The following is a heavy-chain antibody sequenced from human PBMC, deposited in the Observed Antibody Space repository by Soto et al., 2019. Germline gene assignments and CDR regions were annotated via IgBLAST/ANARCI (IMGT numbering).Heavy chain of an antibody. V-gene: IGHV4-39*01. J-gene: IGHJ4*02. CDR2: IFYSGST. CDR3: ARHWITMVRGVCHFDY. CDR1: GRTFRTSSYN. D-gene: IGHD3-10*01. Sequence: SDPLSQTFSPSGRTFRTSSYNRRWKRHPPGKWLEWFCSIFYSGSTYYNPSFKSRVTMSVDPSKNLFSLKLISVTAADTAVYYCARHWITMVRGVCHFDYWGQGTLVTVSS.